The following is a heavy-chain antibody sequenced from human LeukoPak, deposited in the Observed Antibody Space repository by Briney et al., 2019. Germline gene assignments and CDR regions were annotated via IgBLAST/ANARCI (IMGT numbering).Heavy chain of an antibody. CDR3: ARQLLIFDSSAFDF. J-gene: IGHJ4*02. D-gene: IGHD3-22*01. CDR2: NYYSGNT. V-gene: IGHV4-39*01. Sequence: SEALSLTCTVSGASITSSSYYWGWIRQPPGKGLEWIGSNYYSGNTYHNPSLKSRVTISVDTSKKQFSLRLSSVTAADTAVYYCARQLLIFDSSAFDFWGQGTLVTVSS. CDR1: GASITSSSYY.